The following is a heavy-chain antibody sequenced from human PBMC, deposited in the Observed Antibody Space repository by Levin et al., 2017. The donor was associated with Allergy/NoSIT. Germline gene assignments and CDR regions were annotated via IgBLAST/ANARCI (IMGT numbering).Heavy chain of an antibody. D-gene: IGHD3-10*01. CDR3: ARDSQTGWFDP. J-gene: IGHJ5*02. Sequence: SETLSRTCTVSGGSISSYYWSWIRQPPGKGLEWIGYIYYSGSTNYNPSLKSRVTISVDTSKNQFSLKLSSVTAADTAVYYCARDSQTGWFDPWGQGTLVTVSS. CDR2: IYYSGST. V-gene: IGHV4-59*01. CDR1: GGSISSYY.